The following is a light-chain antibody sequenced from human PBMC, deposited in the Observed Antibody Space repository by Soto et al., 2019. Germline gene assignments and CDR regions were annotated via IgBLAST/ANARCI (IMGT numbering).Light chain of an antibody. Sequence: DIQMTQSPCTLSASVGERATVTCRASQGISSYLAWYQQKPGKAPKLLIYASSSLQSGVPSRFSGSGSGTDFTLTISSLEPEDFATYYCQQSYSTPTFGQGTKVDIK. CDR1: QGISSY. V-gene: IGKV1-39*01. CDR3: QQSYSTPT. J-gene: IGKJ2*01. CDR2: ASS.